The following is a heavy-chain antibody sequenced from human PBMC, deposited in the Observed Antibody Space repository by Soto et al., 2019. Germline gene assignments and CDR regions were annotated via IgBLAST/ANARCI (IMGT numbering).Heavy chain of an antibody. V-gene: IGHV3-23*01. D-gene: IGHD2-2*01. CDR2: VSATAGTT. CDR3: AKDTSSSPYYMDI. CDR1: GFNFSNYA. J-gene: IGHJ6*03. Sequence: PGVSLRLSCAAAGFNFSNYAMSWIRQATGKGLEWVSLVSATAGTTYYTDSVKGRFIISRDNSKNTVHLQMNSLRVEDTAVYYCAKDTSSSPYYMDIWGKGTTVNVSS.